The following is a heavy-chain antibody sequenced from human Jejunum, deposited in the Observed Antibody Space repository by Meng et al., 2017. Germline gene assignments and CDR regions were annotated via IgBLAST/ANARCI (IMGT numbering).Heavy chain of an antibody. Sequence: WESLSLSCAASGLTFSSYAMSWVRQAPGQGLEWVSAMNGKGDATLYADSLMGRFTISRDDSKNKLSLQMKSLTAEDTAVEYCAKRISGRQFYGMDIWGQGTMVTVSS. D-gene: IGHD5-24*01. J-gene: IGHJ6*02. V-gene: IGHV3-23*01. CDR3: AKRISGRQFYGMDI. CDR2: MNGKGDAT. CDR1: GLTFSSYA.